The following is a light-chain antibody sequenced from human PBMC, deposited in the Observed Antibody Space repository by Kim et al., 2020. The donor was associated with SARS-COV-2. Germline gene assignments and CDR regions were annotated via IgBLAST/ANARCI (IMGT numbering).Light chain of an antibody. CDR3: ISRDTDGPPNYV. V-gene: IGLV3-19*01. Sequence: SSELTEDPAVSVALGQTVRITCQGDSLRSYFASWYQQRPGQAPLLVIYGKSNRPSGVPDRFSGSSSGNTASFTITGAQAEDEADYSCISRDTDGPPNYVL. J-gene: IGLJ1*01. CDR1: SLRSYF. CDR2: GKS.